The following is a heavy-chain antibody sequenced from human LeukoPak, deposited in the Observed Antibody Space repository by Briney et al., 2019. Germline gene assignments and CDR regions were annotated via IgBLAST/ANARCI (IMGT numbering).Heavy chain of an antibody. CDR2: INPNSGGT. D-gene: IGHD6-13*01. CDR3: ARDILSSSWYGISAFDI. CDR1: GYTFTGYY. Sequence: ASVKVSCKASGYTFTGYYMHWVRQAPGQGLEWMGWINPNSGGTDYAQKFQGRVTMTRDTSICTAYMELSRLRSDDTAVYYCARDILSSSWYGISAFDIWGQGTMVTVSS. V-gene: IGHV1-2*02. J-gene: IGHJ3*02.